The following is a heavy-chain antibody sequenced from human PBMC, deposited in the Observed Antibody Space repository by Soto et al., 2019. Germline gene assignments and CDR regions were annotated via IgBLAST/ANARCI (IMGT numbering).Heavy chain of an antibody. V-gene: IGHV4-30-2*01. Sequence: ASETLSLTCAVSGGSISSGGYSWSWIRQPPGKGLEWIGYIYHSGSTYYNPSLKSRVTISVDRSKNQFSLKLSSVTAADTAVYYCARASGGSDWFDPWGQGTLVTVSS. CDR2: IYHSGST. D-gene: IGHD3-10*01. CDR3: ARASGGSDWFDP. CDR1: GGSISSGGYS. J-gene: IGHJ5*02.